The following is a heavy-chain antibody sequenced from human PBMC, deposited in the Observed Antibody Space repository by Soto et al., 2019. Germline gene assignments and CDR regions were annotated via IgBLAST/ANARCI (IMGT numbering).Heavy chain of an antibody. CDR2: INPNSGGT. Sequence: ASVKVSCKASGYTFTGYYMHWVRQAPGQGLEWMGWINPNSGGTNYAQKFQGWVTMTRDTSISTAYMELSRLRSDDTAVYYCARGSPFLYGPRGYYYGMDVWGQGTTVTVSS. D-gene: IGHD2-8*01. J-gene: IGHJ6*02. V-gene: IGHV1-2*04. CDR1: GYTFTGYY. CDR3: ARGSPFLYGPRGYYYGMDV.